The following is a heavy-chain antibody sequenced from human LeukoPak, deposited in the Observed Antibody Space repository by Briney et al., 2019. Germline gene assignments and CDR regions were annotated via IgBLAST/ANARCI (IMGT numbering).Heavy chain of an antibody. CDR1: GDSISSYY. J-gene: IGHJ4*02. Sequence: SETLSLTCTVSGDSISSYYWSWLRQPPGKGLEWIGYICYSGSTYYNPSLKSRVTISVDTSKNQFSLKLSSVTAADTAVYYCARIAGYNYGYNYFDSWGQGTLVTVSS. CDR3: ARIAGYNYGYNYFDS. CDR2: ICYSGST. V-gene: IGHV4-59*01. D-gene: IGHD5-18*01.